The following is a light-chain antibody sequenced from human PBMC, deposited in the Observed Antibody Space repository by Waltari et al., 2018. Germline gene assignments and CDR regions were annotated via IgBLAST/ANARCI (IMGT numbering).Light chain of an antibody. CDR3: QHSYNNPQT. Sequence: DIKMTQSPSSLSASVGDSVTITCRTSQVLDSFLAWYQKKPWEAPKLLIFAASTLHSGVPSRFSGSASGSYYTLTITGLQPEDAATYYCQHSYNNPQTFGPGTRVEIK. V-gene: IGKV1-39*01. CDR2: AAS. J-gene: IGKJ3*01. CDR1: QVLDSF.